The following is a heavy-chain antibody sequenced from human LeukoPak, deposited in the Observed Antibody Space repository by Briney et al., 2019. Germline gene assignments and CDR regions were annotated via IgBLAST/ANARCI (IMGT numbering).Heavy chain of an antibody. CDR1: GFTLSSYE. CDR2: ISSSGSTI. V-gene: IGHV3-48*03. Sequence: PGGSLRLSCAASGFTLSSYEMNWVRQAPGKGLEWVSYISSSGSTIYYADSVKGRFTISRYNAKNSLYLQMNSLRAEDTAVYYCASGVTIFGVVRLYYWGQGTLVTVSS. D-gene: IGHD3-3*01. J-gene: IGHJ4*02. CDR3: ASGVTIFGVVRLYY.